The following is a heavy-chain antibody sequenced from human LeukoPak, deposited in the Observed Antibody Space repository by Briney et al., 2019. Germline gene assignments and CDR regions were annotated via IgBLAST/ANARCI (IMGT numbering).Heavy chain of an antibody. D-gene: IGHD5-24*01. V-gene: IGHV3-30*02. CDR1: GFTFSSYG. CDR3: ARGRRVEMATFDY. J-gene: IGHJ4*02. Sequence: GGSLRLSCAASGFTFSSYGMHWVRQAPGKGLEWVAFIRYDGSNKYYADSVKGRFTISRDNSKNTLYLQMNSLRAEDTAVYYCARGRRVEMATFDYWGQGTLVTVSS. CDR2: IRYDGSNK.